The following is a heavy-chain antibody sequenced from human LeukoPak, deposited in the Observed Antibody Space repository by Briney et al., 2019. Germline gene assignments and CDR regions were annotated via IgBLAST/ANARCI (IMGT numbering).Heavy chain of an antibody. V-gene: IGHV4-4*07. CDR2: IYTSGST. J-gene: IGHJ3*02. CDR3: ARDGGDTYCGGDCYHRDDAFDI. D-gene: IGHD2-21*02. Sequence: SETLSLTCTVSGGSISSYYWSWIRQPAGKGLEWIGRIYTSGSTNYNPSLKSRVTMSVDTSKNQFSLKLSSVTAADTAVYYCARDGGDTYCGGDCYHRDDAFDIWGQGTMVTVSS. CDR1: GGSISSYY.